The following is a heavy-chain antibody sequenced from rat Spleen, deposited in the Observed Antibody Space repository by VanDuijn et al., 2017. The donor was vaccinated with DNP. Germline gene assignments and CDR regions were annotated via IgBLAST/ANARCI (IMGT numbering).Heavy chain of an antibody. Sequence: EVQLQESGPGLVKPSQSLSLTCSVTDYSITNNYWGWIRKFPGNEMEWMGYISYSGGTSYNPSLKSRISITINKSKNQLFLHLNSVTTEDTAKYYCARFGFTTGFDYWGQGVMVTVSS. J-gene: IGHJ2*01. CDR1: DYSITNNY. CDR2: ISYSGGT. V-gene: IGHV3-1*01. D-gene: IGHD1-1*01. CDR3: ARFGFTTGFDY.